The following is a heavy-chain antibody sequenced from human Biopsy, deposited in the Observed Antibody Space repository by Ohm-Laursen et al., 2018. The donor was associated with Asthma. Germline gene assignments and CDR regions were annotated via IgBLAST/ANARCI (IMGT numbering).Heavy chain of an antibody. V-gene: IGHV1-24*01. CDR3: ASDFPKDYVRYNFQF. J-gene: IGHJ4*02. CDR1: GGSFSNFA. CDR2: HDHEEGGT. D-gene: IGHD4-17*01. Sequence: ASSVKVSCKASGGSFSNFAFSWVRQAPGQGLEWMGGHDHEEGGTVNARRFQGRVTMTEDTSTDTAYMELSSLSSDDTAVYYCASDFPKDYVRYNFQFWGQGTLVTVSS.